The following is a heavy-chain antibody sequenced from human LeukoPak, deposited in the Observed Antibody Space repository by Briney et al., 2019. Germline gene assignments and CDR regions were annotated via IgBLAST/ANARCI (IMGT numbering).Heavy chain of an antibody. CDR2: IKQDGSEK. CDR1: GFTLSTYA. CDR3: ARVVVGVPPTPFDY. Sequence: GGSLRLSCAASGFTLSTYAMSWVRQAPGKGLEWVANIKQDGSEKYYVDSVKGRFTISRDNAKNSLYLQMNSLRAEDTAVYYCARVVVGVPPTPFDYWGQGALVTVSS. D-gene: IGHD1-26*01. J-gene: IGHJ4*02. V-gene: IGHV3-7*01.